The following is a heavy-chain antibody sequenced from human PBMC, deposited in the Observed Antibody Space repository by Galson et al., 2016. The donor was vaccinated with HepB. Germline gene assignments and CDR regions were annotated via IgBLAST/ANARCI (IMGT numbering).Heavy chain of an antibody. V-gene: IGHV3-64D*06. CDR1: GFSFSSYP. D-gene: IGHD6-13*01. CDR2: ITTNGDDT. Sequence: SLRLSCAASGFSFSSYPMHWVRQAPGKGLEYVSGITTNGDDTKYADSVTGRFTIFRDNSKNTLYLQMRSLRAEDTAVYYCVKSNLAAPGGFYGMDVWGQGTTVTVSS. CDR3: VKSNLAAPGGFYGMDV. J-gene: IGHJ6*02.